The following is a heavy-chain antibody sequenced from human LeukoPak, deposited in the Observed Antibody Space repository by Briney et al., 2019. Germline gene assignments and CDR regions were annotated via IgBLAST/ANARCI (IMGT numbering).Heavy chain of an antibody. Sequence: PGGSLRLSCAASGFTFSSYAMSWVRQAPGKGLEWVSAISGSGGSTYYADSVKGRFTISRDNSKNTLYLQMNSLRAEDTAVYYCAEDRTYYSYFDYWGQGTLVTVSS. CDR3: AEDRTYYSYFDY. CDR2: ISGSGGST. D-gene: IGHD2/OR15-2a*01. V-gene: IGHV3-23*01. CDR1: GFTFSSYA. J-gene: IGHJ4*02.